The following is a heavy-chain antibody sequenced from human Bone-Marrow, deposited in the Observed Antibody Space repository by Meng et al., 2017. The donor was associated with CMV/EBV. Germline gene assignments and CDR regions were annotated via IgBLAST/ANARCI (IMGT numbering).Heavy chain of an antibody. CDR2: IIPIFGTA. J-gene: IGHJ6*02. D-gene: IGHD3-3*01. CDR1: GGTFSSYA. Sequence: SVKVSGKASGGTFSSYAISWVRQAPGQGLEWMGGIIPIFGTANYAQKFQGRVTITTDESTSTAYMELSSLRSEDTAVYYCARSTKCYEPIYDFWSGYRGPSGYYYYGMDVCGQGTTVAASS. V-gene: IGHV1-69*05. CDR3: ARSTKCYEPIYDFWSGYRGPSGYYYYGMDV.